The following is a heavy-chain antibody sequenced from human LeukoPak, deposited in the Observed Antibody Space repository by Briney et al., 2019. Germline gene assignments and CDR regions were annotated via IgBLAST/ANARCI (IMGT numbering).Heavy chain of an antibody. CDR3: AHALWLRRSDWFDP. Sequence: VSGPTLVKPTQTLTLTCTFSGLSLSTSGVGVGWIRQPPGKALEWLALIYWDDDKRYSPSLKSRLTITKDTSKNQVVLTMTNMDPVDTATYYCAHALWLRRSDWFDPWGQGTLVTVSS. D-gene: IGHD3-10*01. CDR1: GLSLSTSGVG. J-gene: IGHJ5*02. V-gene: IGHV2-5*02. CDR2: IYWDDDK.